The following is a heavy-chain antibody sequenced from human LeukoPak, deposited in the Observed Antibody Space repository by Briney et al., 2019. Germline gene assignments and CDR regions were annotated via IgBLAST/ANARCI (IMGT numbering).Heavy chain of an antibody. V-gene: IGHV3-7*01. CDR3: ARVLSSSWYDHYYYYYMDV. CDR1: GFTFSSYR. J-gene: IGHJ6*03. D-gene: IGHD6-13*01. Sequence: GGSLRLSCAASGFTFSSYRMSWVRQAPGKGLEWVANIKQDGSEKYYVDSVKGRFTISRDNAKNSLYLQMNSLRAEDTAVYYCARVLSSSWYDHYYYYYMDVWGKGTTVTVSS. CDR2: IKQDGSEK.